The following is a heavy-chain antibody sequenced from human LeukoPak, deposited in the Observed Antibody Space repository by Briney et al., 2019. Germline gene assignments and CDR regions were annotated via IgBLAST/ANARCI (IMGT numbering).Heavy chain of an antibody. V-gene: IGHV3-48*02. J-gene: IGHJ4*02. CDR2: ISSSSATI. D-gene: IGHD5-18*01. CDR1: GFTFSSYS. Sequence: GGSLRLPCAVSGFTFSSYSMNWVRQAPGKGLDWVSYISSSSATIYYADSVKGRFTISRDNAKNSLNLQMNSLRDEDTAVYYCARGDAAMITGGFFDYWGQGILVTVSS. CDR3: ARGDAAMITGGFFDY.